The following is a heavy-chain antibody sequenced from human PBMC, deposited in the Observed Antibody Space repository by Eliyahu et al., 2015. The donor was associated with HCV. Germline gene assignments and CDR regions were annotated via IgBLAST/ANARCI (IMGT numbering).Heavy chain of an antibody. CDR2: IIPIFGTA. CDR1: GGTFSXYA. V-gene: IGHV1-69*01. J-gene: IGHJ3*02. D-gene: IGHD5-24*01. CDR3: ATVRDGYNTWGSDAFDI. Sequence: QVQLVQSGAEVKKPGSSVKVSCKASGGTFSXYAISWVRQAPGQGLEWMGGIIPIFGTANYAQKFQGRVTITADESTSTAYMELSSLRSEDTAVYYCATVRDGYNTWGSDAFDIWGQGTMVTVSS.